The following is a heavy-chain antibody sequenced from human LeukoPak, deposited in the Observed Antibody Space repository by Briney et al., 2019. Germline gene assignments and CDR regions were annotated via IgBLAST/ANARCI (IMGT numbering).Heavy chain of an antibody. CDR3: AKDPNGDYIGTFDI. V-gene: IGHV3-23*01. CDR2: ISSNGA. D-gene: IGHD4-17*01. CDR1: QFNFNKFG. Sequence: GGSLRLSCTASQFNFNKFGTTWVRQAPGKGLEWVSSISSNGAQYADSVRGRFAISRDNSKNTLYLQMNSLRVEDTAVYFCAKDPNGDYIGTFDIWGQGTMVTVSS. J-gene: IGHJ3*02.